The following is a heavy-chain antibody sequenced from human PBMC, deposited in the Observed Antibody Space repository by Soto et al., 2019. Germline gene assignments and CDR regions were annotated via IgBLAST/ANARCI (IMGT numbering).Heavy chain of an antibody. CDR2: ISSSSSTI. V-gene: IGHV3-48*02. CDR1: GFIFSSYS. Sequence: EVQLVESGGGLVQPGGSLRLSCAASGFIFSSYSINWVRQAPGKGLDWVSYISSSSSTIYYADSVKGRFTISRDNAKNSLYLQMNSLRHDDTAVYYCARTYPIDYWGQGTLVTVSS. CDR3: ARTYPIDY. J-gene: IGHJ4*02.